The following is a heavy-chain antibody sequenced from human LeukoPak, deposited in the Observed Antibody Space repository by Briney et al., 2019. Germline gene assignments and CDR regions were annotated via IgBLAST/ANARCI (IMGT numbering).Heavy chain of an antibody. CDR2: INHSGST. D-gene: IGHD4-23*01. Sequence: SETLSLTCAVYGGSFSGYYWSWIRQPPGKGLEWIGEINHSGSTNYNPSLKSRVTISVDTSKNQFSLKLSSVTAADTAVYYRARGRWNYCGNSHAFDIWGQGTMVTVSS. CDR3: ARGRWNYCGNSHAFDI. J-gene: IGHJ3*02. V-gene: IGHV4-34*01. CDR1: GGSFSGYY.